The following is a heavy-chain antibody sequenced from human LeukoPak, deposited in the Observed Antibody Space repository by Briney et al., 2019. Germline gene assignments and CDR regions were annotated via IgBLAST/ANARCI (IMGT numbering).Heavy chain of an antibody. V-gene: IGHV3-48*04. CDR3: ARGFTSGSSNLDY. CDR2: ISGSGSTI. CDR1: GFTFSSYS. D-gene: IGHD1-26*01. J-gene: IGHJ4*02. Sequence: GGSLRLSCAASGFTFSSYSMNWVRQAPGKGLEWVSYISGSGSTIYYADSVKGRFTISRDNAKNSLYLQMNSLRAEDTAVYYCARGFTSGSSNLDYWGQGTLVTVSS.